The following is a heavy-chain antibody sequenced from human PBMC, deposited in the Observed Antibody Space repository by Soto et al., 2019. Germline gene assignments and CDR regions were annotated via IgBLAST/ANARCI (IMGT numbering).Heavy chain of an antibody. J-gene: IGHJ3*02. CDR2: SRNKANIYTT. CDR3: ARVYMMIWDFDI. CDR1: GFIFSDYY. Sequence: GGSLRLSCTASGFIFSDYYMDWVRQAPGKGLEWVARSRNKANIYTTEYAASVKGRLTILRDDSKKSLYLQMNSLKTEDTAVYLRARVYMMIWDFDIWGQGTMVTVS. V-gene: IGHV3-72*01. D-gene: IGHD3-16*01.